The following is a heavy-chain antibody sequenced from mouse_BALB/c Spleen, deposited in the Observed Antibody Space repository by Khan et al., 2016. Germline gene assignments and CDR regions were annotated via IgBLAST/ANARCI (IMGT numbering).Heavy chain of an antibody. CDR3: ARTTVVLYWYFDV. V-gene: IGHV3-2*02. CDR1: GYSITSDYA. D-gene: IGHD1-1*01. CDR2: ISYSGST. J-gene: IGHJ1*01. Sequence: EVQLQESGPGLVKPSQSLSLTCTVTGYSITSDYAWNWIRQFPGNKLEWMGYISYSGSTSYNPSLKSRISITRATSKNQFFLQLNSVTTEDTGTYYCARTTVVLYWYFDVWGAGTTVTVSS.